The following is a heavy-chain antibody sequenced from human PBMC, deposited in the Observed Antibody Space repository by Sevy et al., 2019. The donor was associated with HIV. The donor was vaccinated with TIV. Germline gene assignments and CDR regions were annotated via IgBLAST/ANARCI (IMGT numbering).Heavy chain of an antibody. CDR3: AKDIYGSGKGPRIYYYYYYMDV. D-gene: IGHD3-10*01. CDR1: GFTFSSYA. Sequence: GGSLRLSCAASGFTFSSYAMSWVRQAPGKGLEWASAISGSGGSTYYADSVKGRFTISRDNSKNTLYLQMNSLRAEDTAVYYCAKDIYGSGKGPRIYYYYYYMDVWGKGTTVTVSS. V-gene: IGHV3-23*01. CDR2: ISGSGGST. J-gene: IGHJ6*03.